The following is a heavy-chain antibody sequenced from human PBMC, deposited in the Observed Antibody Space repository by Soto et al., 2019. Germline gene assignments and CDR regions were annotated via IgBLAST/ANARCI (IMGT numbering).Heavy chain of an antibody. CDR2: IWYDGSNK. CDR3: ARKSDWSGYYYVGHADY. CDR1: GFTFSSYG. J-gene: IGHJ4*02. Sequence: GGSLRLSCAASGFTFSSYGMYWVRQAPGKGLEWVAVIWYDGSNKYYADSVKGRFTISRDNSKNTLYLQMNSLRAEDTAVYYCARKSDWSGYYYVGHADYWGQGTLVTVSS. D-gene: IGHD3-22*01. V-gene: IGHV3-33*01.